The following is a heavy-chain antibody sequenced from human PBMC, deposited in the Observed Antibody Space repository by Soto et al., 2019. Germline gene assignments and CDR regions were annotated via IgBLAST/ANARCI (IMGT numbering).Heavy chain of an antibody. CDR1: GYTFTSYG. Sequence: QVQLVQSGAEVKKPGASVKVSCKASGYTFTSYGISWVRQAPGQGLEWMGWISAYNGNTNYTQKFKGRVTMTTDTSTSTAYMDLRSRRAHDPAEYYCARDCPAPPGTPNNSFNPWGQVTMVTVSS. V-gene: IGHV1-18*01. CDR2: ISAYNGNT. J-gene: IGHJ5*02. CDR3: ARDCPAPPGTPNNSFNP. D-gene: IGHD6-13*01.